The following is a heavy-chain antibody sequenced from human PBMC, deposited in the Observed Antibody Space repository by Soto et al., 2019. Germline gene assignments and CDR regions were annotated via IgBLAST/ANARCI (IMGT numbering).Heavy chain of an antibody. CDR1: GYTFTSYG. D-gene: IGHD2-15*01. CDR3: ARVRREYCSGGSCYSNWFDP. J-gene: IGHJ5*02. V-gene: IGHV1-18*01. CDR2: ISAYNGNT. Sequence: ASVKVSCKASGYTFTSYGISWARQAPGQGLEWMGWISAYNGNTNYAQKLQGRVTMTTDTSTSTAYMELRSLRSDDTAVYYCARVRREYCSGGSCYSNWFDPWGQGTLVTVSS.